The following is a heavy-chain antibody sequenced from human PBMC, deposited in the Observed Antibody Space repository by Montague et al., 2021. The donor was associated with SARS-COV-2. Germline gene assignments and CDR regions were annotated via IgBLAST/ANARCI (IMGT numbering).Heavy chain of an antibody. V-gene: IGHV3-11*03. CDR1: GFTFSDYY. Sequence: SLRLSCAASGFTFSDYYMSWIRQAPGKGLEWVSYISSSSSYTNYAGSVKGRFTISRDNAKNSLYLQMNSLRAEDTAVYYCARIAANSGYDMDVWGQGTTVTVSS. D-gene: IGHD1-26*01. J-gene: IGHJ6*02. CDR3: ARIAANSGYDMDV. CDR2: ISSSSSYT.